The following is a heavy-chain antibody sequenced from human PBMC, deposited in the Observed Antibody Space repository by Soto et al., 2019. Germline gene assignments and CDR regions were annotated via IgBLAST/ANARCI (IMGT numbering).Heavy chain of an antibody. J-gene: IGHJ5*02. CDR1: GFTFSSYA. V-gene: IGHV3-30-3*01. CDR3: ARDFSRGGPFDP. CDR2: ISYDGSNK. D-gene: IGHD3-10*01. Sequence: QVQLVESGGGVVQPGRSLRLSCAASGFTFSSYAMHWVRQAPGKGLEWVAVISYDGSNKHYADSVKGRFTISRDNSKNTLYLQMNSLRAEDTAVYYCARDFSRGGPFDPWGQGTLVTVSS.